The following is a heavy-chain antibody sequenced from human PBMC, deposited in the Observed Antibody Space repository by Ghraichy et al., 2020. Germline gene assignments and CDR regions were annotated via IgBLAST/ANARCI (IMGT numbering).Heavy chain of an antibody. CDR2: ISATGNSA. D-gene: IGHD3-10*01. CDR3: AKCRDYGSGSPPDY. V-gene: IGHV3-23*01. CDR1: GFTFSNYA. J-gene: IGHJ4*02. Sequence: GGSLRLSCAASGFTFSNYAFNWVRWPPGKGLEWISGISATGNSAYYADSVKGRLTISRDNSKNTLFLQMDSLRADDTAVYYCAKCRDYGSGSPPDYWGQGTLVTVSS.